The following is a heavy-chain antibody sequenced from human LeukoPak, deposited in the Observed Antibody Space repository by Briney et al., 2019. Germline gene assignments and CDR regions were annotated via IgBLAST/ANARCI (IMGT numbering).Heavy chain of an antibody. J-gene: IGHJ4*02. Sequence: PGGSLRLSCAASGFTFSSYWMSWVRQAPGKGLEWVANIKQDGSEKYYVDSVKGRFTISRDNAKNSLYLQMNSLRAEDTAVYYCARNSYYGSGSYYFDCWGQGTLVTVSS. CDR3: ARNSYYGSGSYYFDC. V-gene: IGHV3-7*01. D-gene: IGHD3-10*01. CDR1: GFTFSSYW. CDR2: IKQDGSEK.